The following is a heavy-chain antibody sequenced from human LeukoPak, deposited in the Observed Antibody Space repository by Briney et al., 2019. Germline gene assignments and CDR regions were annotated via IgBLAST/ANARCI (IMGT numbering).Heavy chain of an antibody. V-gene: IGHV4-59*08. CDR2: IYYSGST. CDR1: GGSISSYY. CDR3: ARQFYGDHYFDY. J-gene: IGHJ4*02. D-gene: IGHD4-17*01. Sequence: SETLSLTCTVSGGSISSYYWSWIRQPPGKGLEWIGYIYYSGSTNYNPSLKSRVTISVDTSKNQFSLKLSSVTAADTAVYYCARQFYGDHYFDYWGQGTLVTVSS.